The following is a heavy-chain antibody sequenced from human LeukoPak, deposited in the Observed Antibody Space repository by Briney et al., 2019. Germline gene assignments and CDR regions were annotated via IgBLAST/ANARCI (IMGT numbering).Heavy chain of an antibody. Sequence: GGSLRLSCAASGFTFSSYAMNWVRQAPGKGLEWVSAISGSGGSSYYADSVKGRFTISRDNSKNTLYLQMNSLRAEDTAVYYCAKYCSGGNCYSGLYWGQGTLVTVSS. CDR1: GFTFSSYA. CDR3: AKYCSGGNCYSGLY. V-gene: IGHV3-23*01. CDR2: ISGSGGSS. J-gene: IGHJ4*02. D-gene: IGHD2-15*01.